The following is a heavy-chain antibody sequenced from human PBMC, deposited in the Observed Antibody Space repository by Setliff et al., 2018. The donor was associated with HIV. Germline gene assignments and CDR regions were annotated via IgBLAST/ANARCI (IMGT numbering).Heavy chain of an antibody. D-gene: IGHD3-22*01. Sequence: SETLSLTCTVSGGSISSYYWSWIRQPPGKGLEWLGHIYSSGSTNYNPSLKSRVTISVDTSKNQFSLKLRSVTAADTAVYYCAREIGDYYDSSGYYPPTDYYYGMDVWGQGTTVTVSS. J-gene: IGHJ6*02. CDR1: GGSISSYY. CDR3: AREIGDYYDSSGYYPPTDYYYGMDV. V-gene: IGHV4-4*09. CDR2: IYSSGST.